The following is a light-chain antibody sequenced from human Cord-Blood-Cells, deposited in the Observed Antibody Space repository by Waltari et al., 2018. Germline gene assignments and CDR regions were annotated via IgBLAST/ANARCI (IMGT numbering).Light chain of an antibody. V-gene: IGLV2-23*02. Sequence: QSALTQPASVSGSPGQSITISCTGTSSDVGSYNLVSWYQQHPGKAPKLMIYEVSKRPAGVSNVFSVSEWANAASLTIAGLHAEEEADDYCCPYARSTTYVFGTRTKVTVL. J-gene: IGLJ1*01. CDR1: SSDVGSYNL. CDR3: CPYARSTTYV. CDR2: EVS.